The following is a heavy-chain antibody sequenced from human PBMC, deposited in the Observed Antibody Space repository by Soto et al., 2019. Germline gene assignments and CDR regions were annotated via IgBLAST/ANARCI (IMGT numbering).Heavy chain of an antibody. J-gene: IGHJ4*02. CDR2: ISYDGSNK. CDR3: ARDPGYCSGGSCYYFDY. CDR1: GFTFSSYA. V-gene: IGHV3-30-3*01. D-gene: IGHD2-15*01. Sequence: QVQLVESGGGVVQPGRSLRLSCAASGFTFSSYAMHWVRQAPGKGLEWVAVISYDGSNKYYADSVKGRFTISRDNSKNTLYLQMNSLSAEDTAVYYCARDPGYCSGGSCYYFDYWGQGTLVTVSS.